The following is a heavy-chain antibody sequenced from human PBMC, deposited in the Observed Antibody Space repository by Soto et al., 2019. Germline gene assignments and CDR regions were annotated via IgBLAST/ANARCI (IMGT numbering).Heavy chain of an antibody. J-gene: IGHJ6*03. Sequence: GGSLRLSCAASGFTFSSYSMNWVRQAPGKGLEWVSYISSSSSTIYYADSVKGRFTISRDNAKNSLYLQMNSLRAEDTAVYYCARDQDDFWSGYYGLDGIDYMDVWGKGTTVTVSS. CDR1: GFTFSSYS. CDR2: ISSSSSTI. V-gene: IGHV3-48*01. CDR3: ARDQDDFWSGYYGLDGIDYMDV. D-gene: IGHD3-3*01.